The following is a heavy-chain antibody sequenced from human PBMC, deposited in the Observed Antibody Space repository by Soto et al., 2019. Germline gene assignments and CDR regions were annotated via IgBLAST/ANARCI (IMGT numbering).Heavy chain of an antibody. CDR2: IYYSGST. D-gene: IGHD3-9*01. Sequence: SETLSLTCTVSGGSISSYYWSWIRQPPGKGLEWIGYIYYSGSTNYNPSLKSRVTIPVDTSKNQFSLKLSSVTAADTAVYYCASGRLRYLRDPEKGRSYYYYYYGMDVWGQGTTVTVSS. CDR3: ASGRLRYLRDPEKGRSYYYYYYGMDV. CDR1: GGSISSYY. V-gene: IGHV4-59*01. J-gene: IGHJ6*02.